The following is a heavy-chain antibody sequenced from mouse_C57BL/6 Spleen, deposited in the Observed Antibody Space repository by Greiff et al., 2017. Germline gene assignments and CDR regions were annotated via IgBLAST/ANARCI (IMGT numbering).Heavy chain of an antibody. CDR3: ARSTGTAVFDY. Sequence: EVKLMESGGDLVKPGGSLKLSCAASGFTFSSYGMSWVRQTPDKRLEWVATISSGGSYTYYPDSVKGRFTISRDNAKNTLYLQMSSLKAEDTAMYCCARSTGTAVFDYWGQGTTLTVSS. V-gene: IGHV5-6*01. D-gene: IGHD4-1*02. CDR1: GFTFSSYG. CDR2: ISSGGSYT. J-gene: IGHJ2*01.